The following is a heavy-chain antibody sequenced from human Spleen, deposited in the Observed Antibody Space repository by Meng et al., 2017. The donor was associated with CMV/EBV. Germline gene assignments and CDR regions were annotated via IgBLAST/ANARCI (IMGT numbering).Heavy chain of an antibody. Sequence: GESLKISCAASGFTFSGSAMHWVRQASGKGLEWVGRIRSKANSYATAYAASVKGRFTISRDDSKNTAYLQMNSLKTEDTAVYYCARVVTVVVYDAFDIWGQGTMVTVSS. V-gene: IGHV3-73*01. CDR2: IRSKANSYAT. J-gene: IGHJ3*02. CDR3: ARVVTVVVYDAFDI. D-gene: IGHD3-22*01. CDR1: GFTFSGSA.